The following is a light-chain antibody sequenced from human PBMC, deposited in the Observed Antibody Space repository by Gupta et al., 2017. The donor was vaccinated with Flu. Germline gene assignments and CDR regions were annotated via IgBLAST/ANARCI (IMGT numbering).Light chain of an antibody. J-gene: IGKJ2*01. V-gene: IGKV1-5*03. CDR3: QQYATYFT. CDR1: QSIDTW. Sequence: QMTQSAFTLSISVGDRVTIFCRASQSIDTWLAWYQQRPGKAPKLLISKASSLESGVPPRFSGSGSGTEFTLTISSLQPDGFATYYCQQYATYFTFGQGTKLEIK. CDR2: KAS.